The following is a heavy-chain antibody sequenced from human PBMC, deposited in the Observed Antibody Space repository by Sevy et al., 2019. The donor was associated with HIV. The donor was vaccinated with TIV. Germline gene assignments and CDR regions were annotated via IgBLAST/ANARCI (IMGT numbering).Heavy chain of an antibody. Sequence: ASVKVSCKASGYSFSDNGYYIHWVRQAPGQGLEWMGWINPKSGSTNYAQKFQGRVSMTRDTSVSTANMVMSRLSSDDTAVYYCARESYDFWTGPEDYDYGMDVWGQGTTVTVSS. J-gene: IGHJ6*02. V-gene: IGHV1-2*02. CDR3: ARESYDFWTGPEDYDYGMDV. CDR2: INPKSGST. CDR1: GYSFSDNGYY. D-gene: IGHD3-3*01.